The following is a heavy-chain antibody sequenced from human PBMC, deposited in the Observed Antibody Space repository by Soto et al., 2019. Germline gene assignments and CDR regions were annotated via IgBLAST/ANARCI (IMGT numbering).Heavy chain of an antibody. Sequence: SVKVSCKASVSGFIRSGIQWVRQAHGQRLEWIGWIIVASGQTNYAQNFRGRVAITRDTSTATAYIELTGLTSEDTAVYFCSADRPDIGVGWWVWGQGTTVTVSS. CDR2: IIVASGQT. D-gene: IGHD2-15*01. CDR1: VSGFIRSG. J-gene: IGHJ6*02. CDR3: SADRPDIGVGWWV. V-gene: IGHV1-58*02.